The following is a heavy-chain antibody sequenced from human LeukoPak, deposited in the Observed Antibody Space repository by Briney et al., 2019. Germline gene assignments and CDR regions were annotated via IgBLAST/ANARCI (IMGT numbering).Heavy chain of an antibody. CDR1: GFTFSDYY. J-gene: IGHJ4*02. D-gene: IGHD2-2*01. CDR3: ARAVEGGSGTSSLGY. Sequence: GGSLRLSCAASGFTFSDYYMSWIRQAPGKGLEWVSYISSSSSYTNYADSVKGRFTISRDNAKNSLYLQMNSLRAEDTAVYYCARAVEGGSGTSSLGYWGQGTLVTVSS. V-gene: IGHV3-11*06. CDR2: ISSSSSYT.